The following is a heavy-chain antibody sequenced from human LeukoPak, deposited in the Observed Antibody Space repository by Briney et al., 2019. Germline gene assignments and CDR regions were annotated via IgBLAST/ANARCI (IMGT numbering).Heavy chain of an antibody. CDR3: ASSPIAVATYFDY. J-gene: IGHJ4*02. Sequence: GESLKISCKGSGYSFTSYWIGWVRRMPGKGLEWMGIIYPGDSDTRYSPSFQGQVTISADKSISTAYLQWSSLKASDTAMYYCASSPIAVATYFDYWGQGTLVTVSS. CDR2: IYPGDSDT. V-gene: IGHV5-51*01. CDR1: GYSFTSYW. D-gene: IGHD6-19*01.